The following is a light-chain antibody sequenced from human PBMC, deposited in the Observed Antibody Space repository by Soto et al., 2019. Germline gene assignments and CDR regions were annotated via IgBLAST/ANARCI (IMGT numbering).Light chain of an antibody. V-gene: IGKV1-5*03. CDR2: KAS. J-gene: IGKJ1*01. CDR3: QQYNIYSWT. CDR1: ESISTW. Sequence: DMQMTQSPSSLSASMGDSVTIXXRASESISTWLAWYQQKPGKAPNLXIYKASSLESGVPSRFSGSGAGTEFTLTISSLQPDDFATYYCQQYNIYSWTFGQGTKVDIK.